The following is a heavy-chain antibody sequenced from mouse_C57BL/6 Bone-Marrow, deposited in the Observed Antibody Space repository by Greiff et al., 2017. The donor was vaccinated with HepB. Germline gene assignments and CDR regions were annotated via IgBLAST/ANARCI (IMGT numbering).Heavy chain of an antibody. Sequence: QVQLQQPGAELVKPGASVKLSCKASGYTFTSYWMHWVKQRPGQGLEWIGMIHPNSGSTNYNEKVKSKAKLTVDKSSSTAYMQLSSLTSEDSAVYYCASSITTVVPYWYFDVWGTGTTVTVSS. CDR3: ASSITTVVPYWYFDV. CDR1: GYTFTSYW. J-gene: IGHJ1*03. V-gene: IGHV1-64*01. CDR2: IHPNSGST. D-gene: IGHD1-1*01.